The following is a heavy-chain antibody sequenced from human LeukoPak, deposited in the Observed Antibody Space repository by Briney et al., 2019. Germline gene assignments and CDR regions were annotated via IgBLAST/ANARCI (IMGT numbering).Heavy chain of an antibody. CDR3: ARRRITMVRGVISPLDY. CDR2: INHSGST. D-gene: IGHD3-10*01. Sequence: SETLSLTCAVYGGSFSGYYWSWIRQPPGKGLKWIGEINHSGSTNYNPSLKSRVTISVDTSKNQFSLKLSSVTAADTAVYYCARRRITMVRGVISPLDYWGQGTLVTVSS. CDR1: GGSFSGYY. V-gene: IGHV4-34*01. J-gene: IGHJ4*02.